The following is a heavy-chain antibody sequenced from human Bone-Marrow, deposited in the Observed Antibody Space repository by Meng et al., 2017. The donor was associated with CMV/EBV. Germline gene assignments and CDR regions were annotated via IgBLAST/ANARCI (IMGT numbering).Heavy chain of an antibody. D-gene: IGHD6-19*01. CDR1: GGSFRGYY. J-gene: IGHJ4*02. V-gene: IGHV4-34*01. Sequence: QVQLQRWGAGLLKPSETLSPACAVDGGSFRGYYWSWIRQPPGKGLEWIGEINHSGSTNYNPSLKSRVTISVDTSKNQFSLKLSSVTAADTAVYYCAREGHNSSGWSRWGQGTLVTVSS. CDR2: INHSGST. CDR3: AREGHNSSGWSR.